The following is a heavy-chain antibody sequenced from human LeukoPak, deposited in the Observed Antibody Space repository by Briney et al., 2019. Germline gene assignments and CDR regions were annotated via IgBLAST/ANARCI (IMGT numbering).Heavy chain of an antibody. CDR3: ARESEGGSYYPDY. J-gene: IGHJ4*02. CDR2: INSDGSST. D-gene: IGHD1-26*01. Sequence: GRSLRLSCAASGFTFSSYAMHWVRQAPGKGLVWVSRINSDGSSTSYADSVKGRFTISRDNAKNTLYLQMNSLRAEDTAVYYCARESEGGSYYPDYWGQGTLVTVSS. CDR1: GFTFSSYA. V-gene: IGHV3-74*01.